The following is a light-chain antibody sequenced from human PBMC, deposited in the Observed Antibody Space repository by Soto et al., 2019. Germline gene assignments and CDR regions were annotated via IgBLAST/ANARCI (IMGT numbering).Light chain of an antibody. CDR2: DVS. CDR3: SSYTITNTLV. J-gene: IGLJ3*02. V-gene: IGLV2-14*01. Sequence: QSALTQPASVSGSPGQSITISCTGSSSDVGGYKYVSWYQHHPGKAPKLMIYDVSNRPSGVSYRFSGSKSGNTAYLTISGLQAEVEADYYCSSYTITNTLVFGGGTKLTVL. CDR1: SSDVGGYKY.